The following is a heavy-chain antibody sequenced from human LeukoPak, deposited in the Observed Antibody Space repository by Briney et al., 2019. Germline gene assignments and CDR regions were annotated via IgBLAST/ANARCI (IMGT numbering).Heavy chain of an antibody. CDR3: AREDSSSWPSSFDY. CDR2: ISAYNGNT. D-gene: IGHD6-13*01. J-gene: IGHJ4*02. CDR1: GYTFTSYG. Sequence: ASVKVSCKASGYTFTSYGISWVRQAPGQGLEWMGWISAYNGNTNYAQKLQGRVTMTTDTSTSTAYMELRSLRSDDTAVYYCAREDSSSWPSSFDYWGQGTLVTVSS. V-gene: IGHV1-18*01.